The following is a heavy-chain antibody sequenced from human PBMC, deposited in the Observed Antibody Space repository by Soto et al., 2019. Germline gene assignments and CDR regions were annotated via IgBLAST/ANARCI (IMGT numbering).Heavy chain of an antibody. D-gene: IGHD1-1*01. J-gene: IGHJ4*02. V-gene: IGHV1-18*04. CDR2: ISAYNGNT. CDR3: ARDRETGTTDPECEY. CDR1: GYTFTSYG. Sequence: SVKVSCKASGYTFTSYGISWVRQAPGQGLEWMGWISAYNGNTNYAQKLQGRVTMTTDTSTSTAYMELRSLRSDDTAVYYCARDRETGTTDPECEYWGQGALVNV.